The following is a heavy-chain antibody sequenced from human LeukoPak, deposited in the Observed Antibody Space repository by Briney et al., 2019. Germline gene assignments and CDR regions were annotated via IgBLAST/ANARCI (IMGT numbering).Heavy chain of an antibody. J-gene: IGHJ3*02. CDR2: IKSKTDGGTT. CDR1: GFNFNNAW. CDR3: TTPPPTYYYDSSGYFEVAFDI. D-gene: IGHD3-22*01. V-gene: IGHV3-15*07. Sequence: GGSLRLSCTTSGFNFNNAWMNWVRQAPGKGLEWVGRIKSKTDGGTTDYAAPVKGRFTISRDDSKNTLYLQMNSLKTEDTAVYYCTTPPPTYYYDSSGYFEVAFDIWGQGTMVTVSS.